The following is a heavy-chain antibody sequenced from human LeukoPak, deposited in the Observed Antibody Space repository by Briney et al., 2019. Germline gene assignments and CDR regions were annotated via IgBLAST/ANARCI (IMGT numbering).Heavy chain of an antibody. V-gene: IGHV1-2*02. J-gene: IGHJ4*02. CDR2: INPNSGGT. CDR3: ARDLRRIAVAGTLTR. D-gene: IGHD6-19*01. CDR1: GYTFTGCY. Sequence: ASVKVSCKASGYTFTGCYMHWVRQAPGQGLEWMGWINPNSGGTNYAQKFQGRVTMTRDTSISTAYMELSRLRSDDTAVYYCARDLRRIAVAGTLTRWGQGTLVTVSS.